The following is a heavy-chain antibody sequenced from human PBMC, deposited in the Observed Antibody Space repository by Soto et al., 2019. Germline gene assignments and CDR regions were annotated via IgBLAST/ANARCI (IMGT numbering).Heavy chain of an antibody. V-gene: IGHV4-59*01. J-gene: IGHJ6*02. CDR2: IYYSGST. D-gene: IGHD4-4*01. CDR3: AGNSNYYYYGMDV. CDR1: GGSISSYY. Sequence: SETLSLTCTVSGGSISSYYWSWIRQPPGKGLEWIGYIYYSGSTNYNPSLKSRVTISVDTSKNQFSLKLSSVTAADTAVYYCAGNSNYYYYGMDVWGQGTTVTVSS.